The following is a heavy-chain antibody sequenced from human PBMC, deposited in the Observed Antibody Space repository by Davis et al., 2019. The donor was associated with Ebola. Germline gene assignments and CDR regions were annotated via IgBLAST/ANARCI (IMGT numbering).Heavy chain of an antibody. J-gene: IGHJ3*01. V-gene: IGHV3-23*01. CDR3: AKDTPNIWFDV. Sequence: GESLKISCAASGFVFRNYVMSWVRRAPGKGLEWVSTLGTSGDTFYADSVKGRFTISRDNYKNTLHLQMDSLRVEDTAIYYCAKDTPNIWFDVWGQGTMVTVSS. CDR2: LGTSGDT. D-gene: IGHD2-15*01. CDR1: GFVFRNYV.